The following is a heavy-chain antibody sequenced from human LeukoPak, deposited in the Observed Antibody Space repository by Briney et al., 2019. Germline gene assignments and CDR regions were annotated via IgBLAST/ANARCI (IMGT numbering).Heavy chain of an antibody. D-gene: IGHD3-3*01. J-gene: IGHJ4*02. CDR2: VKQDASEK. CDR1: GFTFSSYW. V-gene: IGHV3-7*01. Sequence: GGSLRLSCAASGFTFSSYWMSWVRQAPGKGLEWVANVKQDASEKYYVYSVKGRFTISRDNAKNSLYLQMNSVRAEDTAVYYCARDRFLEGSFDYWGQGTLVTVSS. CDR3: ARDRFLEGSFDY.